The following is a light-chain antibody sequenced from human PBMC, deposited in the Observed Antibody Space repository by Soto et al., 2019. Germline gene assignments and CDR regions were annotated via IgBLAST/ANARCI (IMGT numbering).Light chain of an antibody. J-gene: IGKJ5*01. CDR1: QSVSSN. CDR3: QQYNNWPPLT. Sequence: EVVLTQSPATLSLSPGDRAALSCKASQSVSSNLAWYQQKPGQAPRLILYGASTRATGIPARCSGSGAGTEVTLTISSLQSEDFAVYYCQQYNNWPPLTFGQGTRLEI. V-gene: IGKV3-15*01. CDR2: GAS.